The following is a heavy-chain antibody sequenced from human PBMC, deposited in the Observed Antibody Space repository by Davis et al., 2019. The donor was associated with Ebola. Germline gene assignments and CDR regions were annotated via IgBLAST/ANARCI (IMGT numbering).Heavy chain of an antibody. CDR3: ARSTSPGDIVVVPAVPYYFDY. CDR2: IYPGDSDT. CDR1: GYSFTSYW. J-gene: IGHJ4*02. V-gene: IGHV5-51*01. D-gene: IGHD2-2*01. Sequence: PGGSLRLSCKGSGYSFTSYWIGWVRQMPGKGLEWMGIIYPGDSDTRYSPSFQGQVTISADKSISTAYLQWSSLKASDTAMYYCARSTSPGDIVVVPAVPYYFDYWGQGTLVTVSS.